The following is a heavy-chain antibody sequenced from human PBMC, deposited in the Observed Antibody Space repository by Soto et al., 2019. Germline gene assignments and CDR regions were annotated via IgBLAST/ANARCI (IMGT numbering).Heavy chain of an antibody. CDR1: GFTFTNAW. D-gene: IGHD4-17*01. CDR2: MKRETDGGTT. V-gene: IGHV3-15*01. CDR3: TTAATTVTTIDY. J-gene: IGHJ4*02. Sequence: EVHLVESGGGLVKAGGSLRLSCAASGFTFTNAWMSWVRQAPGKGLQWVGGMKRETDGGTTDYAAPVKGRFTISRDDSTNTLYLQMNNLKIEDTAVYYCTTAATTVTTIDYWGQGTLVTVSS.